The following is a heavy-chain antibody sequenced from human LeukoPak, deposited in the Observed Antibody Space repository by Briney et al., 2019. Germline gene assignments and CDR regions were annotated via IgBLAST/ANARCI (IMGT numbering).Heavy chain of an antibody. V-gene: IGHV3-48*03. D-gene: IGHD5-24*01. CDR2: ISNSGSIR. CDR3: AKDVYGRDGYNLFDY. J-gene: IGHJ4*02. CDR1: GFTFSSYE. Sequence: GGSLRLSCAASGFTFSSYEMNWVRQAPGKGLEWVSYISNSGSIRKYADSVKGRFTISRDNAKNSLYLQMNSLGAEDTAVYYCAKDVYGRDGYNLFDYWGQGTLVTVSS.